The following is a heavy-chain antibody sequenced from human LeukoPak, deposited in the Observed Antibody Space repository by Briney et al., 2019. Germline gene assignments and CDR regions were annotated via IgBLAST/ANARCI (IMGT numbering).Heavy chain of an antibody. V-gene: IGHV3-30*18. CDR2: ISYDGSNK. CDR3: AKQRSGGSGWCMDY. Sequence: GGSLRLSCAASGFTFSSYGMHWVRQAPGKGLEWVAVISYDGSNKYHADSLKGRFTISRGDSKNTLYLQMNSLRADDTAVYYCAKQRSGGSGWCMDYWGQGTLVTVSS. J-gene: IGHJ4*02. D-gene: IGHD6-19*01. CDR1: GFTFSSYG.